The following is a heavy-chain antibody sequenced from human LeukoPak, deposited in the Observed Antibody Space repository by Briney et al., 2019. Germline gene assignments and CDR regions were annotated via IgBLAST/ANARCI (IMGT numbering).Heavy chain of an antibody. J-gene: IGHJ4*02. CDR2: INPNSGAT. CDR1: GYTFTGYY. D-gene: IGHD3-10*01. Sequence: GASVKVSCKASGYTFTGYYMHWVRQAPGQGLEWMGWINPNSGATNYAQRFQGRVTMTRDTSISIAYMELSRLRSDDTAVYYCARAASGMGRGVSNLGNWGQGTLVTVSS. CDR3: ARAASGMGRGVSNLGN. V-gene: IGHV1-2*02.